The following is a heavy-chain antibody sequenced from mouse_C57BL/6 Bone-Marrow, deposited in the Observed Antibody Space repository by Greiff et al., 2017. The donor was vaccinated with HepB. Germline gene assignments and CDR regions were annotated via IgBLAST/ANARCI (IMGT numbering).Heavy chain of an antibody. D-gene: IGHD2-5*01. CDR1: GFTFSSYG. V-gene: IGHV5-6*01. CDR3: ARHPYYSNYGGSWFAY. J-gene: IGHJ3*01. Sequence: EVQLVESGGELVKPGGSLKLSCAASGFTFSSYGMSWVRQTPDKRLEWVATISSGGSYTYYPDSVKGRFTISRDNAKNTLYLQMSSLKSEDTAMYYCARHPYYSNYGGSWFAYWGQGTLVTVS. CDR2: ISSGGSYT.